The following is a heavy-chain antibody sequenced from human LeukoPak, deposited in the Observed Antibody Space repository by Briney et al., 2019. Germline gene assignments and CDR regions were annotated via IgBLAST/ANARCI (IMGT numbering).Heavy chain of an antibody. Sequence: GGSLRLSCAASGFTFDDYGMSWVRQAPGKGLEWVSGINWDGGSTDYADSVKGRFTISRDNAKNSLYLQMNSLRAEYTALYYCATPSSSWYDYWGQGTLVTVSS. J-gene: IGHJ4*02. D-gene: IGHD6-13*01. V-gene: IGHV3-20*04. CDR1: GFTFDDYG. CDR2: INWDGGST. CDR3: ATPSSSWYDY.